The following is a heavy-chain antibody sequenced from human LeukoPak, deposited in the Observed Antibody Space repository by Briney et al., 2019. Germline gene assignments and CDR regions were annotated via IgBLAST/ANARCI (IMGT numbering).Heavy chain of an antibody. D-gene: IGHD3-10*01. J-gene: IGHJ4*02. CDR1: GGSISSSSYY. V-gene: IGHV4-39*07. CDR2: IYYSGST. Sequence: SETLSLTCTVSGGSISSSSYYWGWIRQPPGKGLEWIGSIYYSGSTYYNPSLKSRVTISVDTSKNQFSLKLSSVTAADTAVYYCARLNYYGSGSYPYYFDYWGQGTLVTVSS. CDR3: ARLNYYGSGSYPYYFDY.